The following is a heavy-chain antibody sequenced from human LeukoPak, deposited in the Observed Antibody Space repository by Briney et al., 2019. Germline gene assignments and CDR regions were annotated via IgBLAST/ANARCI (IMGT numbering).Heavy chain of an antibody. D-gene: IGHD2-21*02. J-gene: IGHJ4*02. V-gene: IGHV3-21*01. CDR1: GFTFSSYC. CDR3: AREIGLVTARFDY. Sequence: GGSLRLSCAASGFTFSSYCMNWVRQAPGKGLEWVSSISSSSSYIYYADSVKGRFTISRDNAKNSLYPQMNSLRAEDTAVYYCAREIGLVTARFDYWGQGTLVTVSS. CDR2: ISSSSSYI.